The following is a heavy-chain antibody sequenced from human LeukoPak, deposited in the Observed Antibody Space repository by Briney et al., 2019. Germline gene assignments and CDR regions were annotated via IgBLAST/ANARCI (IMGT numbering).Heavy chain of an antibody. Sequence: SETLSLTCTVSGGSISSGGYYWSWIRQHPGKSLEWIGYIYYSGSTYYTPSLKNRVTISVATSKNQFSLRLSSVTAVDTAVYYCARGGGGYSWYFDLWGRGTLVTVSS. CDR1: GGSISSGGYY. CDR2: IYYSGST. D-gene: IGHD5-12*01. J-gene: IGHJ2*01. CDR3: ARGGGGYSWYFDL. V-gene: IGHV4-31*03.